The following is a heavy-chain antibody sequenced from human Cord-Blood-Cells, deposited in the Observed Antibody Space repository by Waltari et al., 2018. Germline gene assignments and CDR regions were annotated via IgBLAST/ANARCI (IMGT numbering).Heavy chain of an antibody. V-gene: IGHV1-69*06. CDR2: IIPIFGTT. CDR3: ARGNYGSGSNWFDP. D-gene: IGHD3-10*01. Sequence: QVQLVQSGAEVKKPGSSVKVSCKASGGTFSSYAISWVRQAPGHGLEWMGGIIPIFGTTNYEQKFQGRFTITADKSTSTAYMELGSLRSEDTAVYYCARGNYGSGSNWFDPWGQGTLVTVSS. CDR1: GGTFSSYA. J-gene: IGHJ5*02.